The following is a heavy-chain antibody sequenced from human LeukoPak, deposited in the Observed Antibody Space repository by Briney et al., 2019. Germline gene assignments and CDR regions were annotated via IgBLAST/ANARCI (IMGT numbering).Heavy chain of an antibody. J-gene: IGHJ5*02. V-gene: IGHV3-9*01. Sequence: PGRSLRLSCAASGFTFDDYAMHWVRQAPGKGLEWVSGISWNSGSIGYADSVKGRFTISRDNAKNSLYLQMNSLRAEDTAVYYCAKGRGSTRTGFDPWGQGTLVTVSS. CDR2: ISWNSGSI. CDR3: AKGRGSTRTGFDP. D-gene: IGHD1-1*01. CDR1: GFTFDDYA.